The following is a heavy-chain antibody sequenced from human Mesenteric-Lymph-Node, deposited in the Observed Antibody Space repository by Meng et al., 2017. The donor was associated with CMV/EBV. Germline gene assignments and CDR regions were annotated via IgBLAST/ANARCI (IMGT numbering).Heavy chain of an antibody. J-gene: IGHJ5*02. Sequence: GESLKISCAASGFIVSSNYMSWVRQAPGKGLEWVSVIYSCGSTYYADSVKGRFTISRDNSKNTLYLQMNSLRAEDTAVYYCARFYGAGSYFFDPWGQGTLVTVSS. CDR1: GFIVSSNY. CDR3: ARFYGAGSYFFDP. V-gene: IGHV3-66*03. CDR2: IYSCGST. D-gene: IGHD3-10*01.